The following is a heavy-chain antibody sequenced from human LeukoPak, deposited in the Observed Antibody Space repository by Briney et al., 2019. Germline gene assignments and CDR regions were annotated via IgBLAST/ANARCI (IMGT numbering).Heavy chain of an antibody. J-gene: IGHJ4*02. Sequence: PGGSLRLSCAASGFTFDDYAMHWVRQAPGKGLEWVSGISWNSGSIGYADSVKGRFTISRDNAKNSLYLQMNSLRAEDTALYYCAKGKGIAAAGRVFDYWGQGTLVAVSS. CDR3: AKGKGIAAAGRVFDY. CDR2: ISWNSGSI. D-gene: IGHD6-13*01. V-gene: IGHV3-9*01. CDR1: GFTFDDYA.